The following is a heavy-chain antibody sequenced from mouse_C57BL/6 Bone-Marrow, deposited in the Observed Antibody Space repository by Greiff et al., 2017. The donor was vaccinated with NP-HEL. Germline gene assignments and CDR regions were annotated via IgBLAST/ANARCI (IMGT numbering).Heavy chain of an antibody. CDR1: GFNIKDDY. CDR3: TTCVSPHWYFDV. J-gene: IGHJ1*03. Sequence: VQLKESGAELVRPGASVKLSCTASGFNIKDDYMHWVKQRPEQGLEWIGWIAPETGDTEYASKFPGKATITADTSSNTAYLQLSILTSEDTAVYYCTTCVSPHWYFDVWGTGTTVTVSS. CDR2: IAPETGDT. D-gene: IGHD6-2*01. V-gene: IGHV14-4*01.